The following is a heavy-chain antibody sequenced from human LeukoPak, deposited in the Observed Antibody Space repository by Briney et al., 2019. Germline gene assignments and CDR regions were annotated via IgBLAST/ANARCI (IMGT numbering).Heavy chain of an antibody. D-gene: IGHD6-13*01. CDR3: ARDGAAAGYFDY. CDR1: GFTFSSYW. J-gene: IGHJ4*02. V-gene: IGHV3-74*01. CDR2: IDTDGSFT. Sequence: PGGSLRLSCAASGFTFSSYWMHWVRQAPGKGLVWVSRIDTDGSFTSYADSVKGRFTISRDNAKNSLYLQMNSLRAEDTAVYYCARDGAAAGYFDYWGQGTLVTVSS.